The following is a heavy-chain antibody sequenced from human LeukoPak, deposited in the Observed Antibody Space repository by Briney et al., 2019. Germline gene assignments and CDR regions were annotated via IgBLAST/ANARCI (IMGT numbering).Heavy chain of an antibody. D-gene: IGHD6-13*01. CDR2: ISSSSSTI. CDR1: GFTFSSYS. V-gene: IGHV3-48*01. CDR3: ARDKGSSWFDAFDI. Sequence: GGSLRLSCAASGFTFSSYSMNWVRQAPGKGLEWVSYISSSSSTIYYAESVKGRFTISRDNAKNSLYLQMNILRAEDTAVYYCARDKGSSWFDAFDIWGQGTMVTVSS. J-gene: IGHJ3*02.